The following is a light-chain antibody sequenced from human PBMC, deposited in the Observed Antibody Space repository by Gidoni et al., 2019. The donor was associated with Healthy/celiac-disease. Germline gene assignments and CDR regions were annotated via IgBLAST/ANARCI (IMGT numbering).Light chain of an antibody. Sequence: DIVMTQSPDSLAVSLGERATINCKSSQSVLYSSNNNNYLAWYQQKPGQPPKLLIYWASTRESGVPDRFSGSGSGTDFTLTISSLQAEDVAVYYCQQYYSTPQTFGQXTKLEIK. V-gene: IGKV4-1*01. J-gene: IGKJ2*01. CDR3: QQYYSTPQT. CDR1: QSVLYSSNNNNY. CDR2: WAS.